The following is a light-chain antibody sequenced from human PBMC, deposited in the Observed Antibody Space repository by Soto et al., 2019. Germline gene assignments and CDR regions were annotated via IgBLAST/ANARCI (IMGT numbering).Light chain of an antibody. J-gene: IGLJ1*01. CDR2: DVS. Sequence: QSVLAQPRSVSRSPGQSVTISCTGTSSDVGVYNYVSWYQQYPGKAPKIMIYDVSKRPSGVPDRFSGSKSDNTASLTISGLQAEDEADYYCCSYAGSYTFVFGIGTKVT. CDR1: SSDVGVYNY. CDR3: CSYAGSYTFV. V-gene: IGLV2-11*01.